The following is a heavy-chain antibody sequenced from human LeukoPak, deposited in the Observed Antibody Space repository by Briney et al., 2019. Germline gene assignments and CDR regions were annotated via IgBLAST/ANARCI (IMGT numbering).Heavy chain of an antibody. D-gene: IGHD3-9*01. CDR2: IYSGGST. V-gene: IGHV3-23*03. J-gene: IGHJ5*02. CDR3: AKDRQLRYFENP. CDR1: GFPFNNFA. Sequence: PGGSLRLSCAASGFPFNNFAMSWVRQAPGKGLEWVSVIYSGGSTYYSDSVKGRFTISRDNSKNTLYLQMNSLRAEDTAVYYCAKDRQLRYFENPWGQGTLVTVSS.